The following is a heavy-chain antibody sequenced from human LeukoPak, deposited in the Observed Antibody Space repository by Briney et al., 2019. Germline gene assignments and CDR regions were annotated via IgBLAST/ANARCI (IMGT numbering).Heavy chain of an antibody. Sequence: TLRPSRAASGFTFNTYAIDWGRQAPGRGLEWVVVMWYDGNSEHYAYSVKGRFPISRGNSKYTLYMQLNRLSVADTAVYDCARAFVHELGYGDYWGQGALVTVSS. J-gene: IGHJ4*02. CDR1: GFTFNTYA. V-gene: IGHV3-33*08. D-gene: IGHD2-8*01. CDR2: MWYDGNSE. CDR3: ARAFVHELGYGDY.